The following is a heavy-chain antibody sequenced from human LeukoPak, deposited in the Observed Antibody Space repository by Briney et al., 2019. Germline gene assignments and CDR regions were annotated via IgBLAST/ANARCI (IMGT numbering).Heavy chain of an antibody. CDR2: IYWNDDK. CDR3: ALGTTVTTYYYYGMDV. Sequence: ASGPTLVKPTQTLTLTCTFSGFSLSTRGVGVGWIRQPPGKALEWLALIYWNDDKRYSPSLKSRLTITKDTSKNQVVLTMTNMDPVDTATYYCALGTTVTTYYYYGMDVWGQGTTVTVSS. V-gene: IGHV2-5*01. CDR1: GFSLSTRGVG. J-gene: IGHJ6*02. D-gene: IGHD4-17*01.